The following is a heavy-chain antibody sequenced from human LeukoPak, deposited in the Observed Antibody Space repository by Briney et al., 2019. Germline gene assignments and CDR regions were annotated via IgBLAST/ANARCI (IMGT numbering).Heavy chain of an antibody. V-gene: IGHV4-39*01. J-gene: IGHJ4*02. D-gene: IGHD5-12*01. Sequence: PGGSLRLSCAASGFTVSSNYMSWVRQPPGKGLEWIGSIYYSGSTYYNPSLKSRVTISVDTSKNQFSLKLSSVTAADTAVYYCARLGFPADYWGQGTLVTVSS. CDR1: GFTVSSNY. CDR2: IYYSGST. CDR3: ARLGFPADY.